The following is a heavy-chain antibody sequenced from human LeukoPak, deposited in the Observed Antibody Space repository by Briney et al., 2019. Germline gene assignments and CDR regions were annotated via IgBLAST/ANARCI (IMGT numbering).Heavy chain of an antibody. J-gene: IGHJ4*02. Sequence: GGSLTLSCVASGFTLSNFWMSWVRQAPGKGLEWVANIKLDGSDKNYKDSVKGRVTISRDNAKNSLYLQMNSLRAEDTAVYYCARSRCGGEGYSTGLWGQGTLVTVSS. CDR1: GFTLSNFW. D-gene: IGHD2-21*01. CDR2: IKLDGSDK. CDR3: ARSRCGGEGYSTGL. V-gene: IGHV3-7*01.